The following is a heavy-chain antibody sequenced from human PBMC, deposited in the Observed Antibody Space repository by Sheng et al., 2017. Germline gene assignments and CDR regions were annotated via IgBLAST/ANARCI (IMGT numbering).Heavy chain of an antibody. CDR1: GFTFSSYG. J-gene: IGHJ2*01. CDR2: IWYDGSNK. D-gene: IGHD6-13*01. CDR3: ARDWHSSSDALSWYFDL. Sequence: QVQLVESGGGVVQPGRSLRLSCAASGFTFSSYGMHWVRQAPGKGLEWVAVIWYDGSNKYYADSVKGRFTISRDNSKNTLYLQMNSLRAEDTAVYYCARDWHSSSDALSWYFDLWGRGTLVTVSS. V-gene: IGHV3-33*01.